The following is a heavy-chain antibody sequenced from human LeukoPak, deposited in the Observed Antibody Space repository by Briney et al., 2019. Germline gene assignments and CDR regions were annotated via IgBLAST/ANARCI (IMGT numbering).Heavy chain of an antibody. CDR2: INHSGST. V-gene: IGHV4-34*01. J-gene: IGHJ5*02. Sequence: SETLSLTCAVFGGSFSGYYWSWIRQPPGKGLEWIGEINHSGSTNYNPSLKSRFTISVDTSKNQFSLKLSSVTAADTAVYYCATCTGYSSGWYWFDPWGQGTLVTVSS. CDR1: GGSFSGYY. CDR3: ATCTGYSSGWYWFDP. D-gene: IGHD6-19*01.